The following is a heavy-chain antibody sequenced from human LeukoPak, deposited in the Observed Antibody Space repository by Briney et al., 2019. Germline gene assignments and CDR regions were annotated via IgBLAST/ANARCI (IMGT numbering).Heavy chain of an antibody. D-gene: IGHD2-2*01. J-gene: IGHJ5*02. V-gene: IGHV4-31*03. CDR3: ASDRGYCSSTSCLQWFDP. Sequence: SETLSLTCTVSGGSISSGGYYWSWIRQHPGKGLEWIGYIYYSGSTYYNPSLKSRVTISVDTSKNQFSLELSSVTAADTAVYYCASDRGYCSSTSCLQWFDPWGQVTLVTVS. CDR2: IYYSGST. CDR1: GGSISSGGYY.